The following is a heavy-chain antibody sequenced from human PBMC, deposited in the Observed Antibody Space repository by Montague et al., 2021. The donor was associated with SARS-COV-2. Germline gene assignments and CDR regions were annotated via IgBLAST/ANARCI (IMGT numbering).Heavy chain of an antibody. CDR3: ATDPGAFDI. CDR2: INRSGSTT. Sequence: SLSLSWSASGFTFSNYAMTWVRQAPGKGLEWVSVINRSGSTTYYTDSVKGRFTISRDNSKNTLYLQMNSLRGEDTAVYYCATDPGAFDIWGQGTMVTVSS. V-gene: IGHV3-23*01. J-gene: IGHJ3*02. CDR1: GFTFSNYA.